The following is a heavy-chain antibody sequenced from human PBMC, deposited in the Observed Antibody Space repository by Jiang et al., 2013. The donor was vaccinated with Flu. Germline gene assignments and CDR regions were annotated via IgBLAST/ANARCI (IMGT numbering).Heavy chain of an antibody. V-gene: IGHV2-5*02. CDR1: GFSLSTSGVG. CDR3: AHSTPDGSGKGY. D-gene: IGHD3-10*01. J-gene: IGHJ4*02. CDR2: IYWDDDK. Sequence: KPTQTLTLTCTFSGFSLSTSGVGVGWIRQPPGKALEWLALIYWDDDKRYSTSLKSRLTITKDTSKNQVVLTMTNMDPVDTATYYCAHSTPDGSGKGYWGQGTLVTVSS.